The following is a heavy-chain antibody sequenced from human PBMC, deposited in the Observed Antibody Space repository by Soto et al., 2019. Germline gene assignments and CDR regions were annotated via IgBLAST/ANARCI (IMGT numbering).Heavy chain of an antibody. CDR1: GFTFSSYS. Sequence: GGSLRLSCAASGFTFSSYSMNWVRQAPGKGLEWVSYISSSSSTIYYADSVKGRFTISRDNAKNSLYLQMNSLRAEDTAVYYCAREAPIGTVYSTPFDYWGQGTLVTVSS. D-gene: IGHD4-4*01. V-gene: IGHV3-48*01. CDR3: AREAPIGTVYSTPFDY. CDR2: ISSSSSTI. J-gene: IGHJ4*02.